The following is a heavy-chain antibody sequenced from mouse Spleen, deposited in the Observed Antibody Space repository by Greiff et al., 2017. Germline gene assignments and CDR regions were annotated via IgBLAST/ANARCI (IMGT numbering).Heavy chain of an antibody. Sequence: VQLQQSGPELVKPGASVKISCKASGYSFTGYYMNWVKQSPEKSLEWIGEINPSTGGTTYNQKFKAKATLTVDKSSSTAYMQLKSLTSEDSAVYYCAPLLRYFAMDYWGQGTSGTVSS. CDR1: GYSFTGYY. CDR3: APLLRYFAMDY. V-gene: IGHV1-42*01. J-gene: IGHJ4*01. CDR2: INPSTGGT. D-gene: IGHD1-2*01.